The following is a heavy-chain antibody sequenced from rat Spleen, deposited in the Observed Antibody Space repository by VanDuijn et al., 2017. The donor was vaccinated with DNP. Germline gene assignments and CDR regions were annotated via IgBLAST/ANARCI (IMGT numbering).Heavy chain of an antibody. D-gene: IGHD1-2*01. CDR1: GFTFSNYG. V-gene: IGHV5S23*01. CDR2: ISYDGGNT. CDR3: AKDGSSWGYFDY. J-gene: IGHJ2*01. Sequence: EVQLVESGGGLVQPGRSLKLSCAASGFTFSNYGMAWVRQAPTKGLEWVASISYDGGNTYYRDSVKGRFTISRDNAKSSLYLQMDSLRSEDTSTYYCAKDGSSWGYFDYWGQGVMVTVSS.